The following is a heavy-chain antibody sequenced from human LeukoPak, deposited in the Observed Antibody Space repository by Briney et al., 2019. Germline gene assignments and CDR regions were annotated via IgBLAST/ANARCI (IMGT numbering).Heavy chain of an antibody. V-gene: IGHV3-21*06. J-gene: IGHJ6*02. CDR3: AKYVANWNPGGMDV. Sequence: GGSLRLSCAASGLSFSASPMTWVRQAPGKGLEWVADITGTTFYTHYADSVKGRFTISRDNANYTLYLQMSSLRAEDTAIYYCAKYVANWNPGGMDVWGQGTTVTVSS. CDR1: GLSFSASP. CDR2: ITGTTFYT. D-gene: IGHD1-20*01.